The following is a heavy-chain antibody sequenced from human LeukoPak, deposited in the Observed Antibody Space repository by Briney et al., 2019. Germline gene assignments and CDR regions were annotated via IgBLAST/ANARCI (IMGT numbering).Heavy chain of an antibody. CDR2: INHSGST. CDR3: ARGRRLEPFDY. V-gene: IGHV4-34*01. J-gene: IGHJ4*02. D-gene: IGHD1-14*01. CDR1: GGSFSGYY. Sequence: KPSETLSLTCAVYGGSFSGYYWSWIRQPPGKGLEWIGEINHSGSTNYNPSLKSRVTISVDTSKNQFSLKLSSVTAADTAVYYCARGRRLEPFDYWGQGTLVTVSS.